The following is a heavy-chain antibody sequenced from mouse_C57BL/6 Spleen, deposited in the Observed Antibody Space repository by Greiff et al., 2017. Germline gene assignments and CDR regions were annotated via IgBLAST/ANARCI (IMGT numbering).Heavy chain of an antibody. CDR1: GYTFTDYN. J-gene: IGHJ1*03. CDR2: INPNNGVT. CDR3: ARGDGYYFYWYFDV. V-gene: IGHV1-18*01. Sequence: EVQLQQSGPELVKPGASVKIPCKASGYTFTDYNMDWVKQSHGKILEWIGDINPNNGVTIYNQKFKGKATLTVDKSSSTAYMELRSLTSEDTAVYYCARGDGYYFYWYFDVWGTGTTVTVSS. D-gene: IGHD2-3*01.